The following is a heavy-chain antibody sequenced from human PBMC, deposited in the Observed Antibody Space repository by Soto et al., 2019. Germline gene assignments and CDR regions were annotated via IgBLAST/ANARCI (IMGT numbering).Heavy chain of an antibody. CDR2: IIPIFGTA. D-gene: IGHD3-10*01. CDR1: GGTFSSYA. Sequence: SVKVSCKASGGTFSSYAISWLRQSPGQGLEWMGGIIPIFGTANYAQKFQGRVTITADKSTSTAYMELSRLKSDDTAVYYCARVGGGLASLGYYGMDVWGQGTTVTVSS. J-gene: IGHJ6*02. CDR3: ARVGGGLASLGYYGMDV. V-gene: IGHV1-69*06.